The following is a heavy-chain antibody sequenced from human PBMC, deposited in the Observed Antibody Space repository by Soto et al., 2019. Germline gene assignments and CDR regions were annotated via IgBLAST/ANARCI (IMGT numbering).Heavy chain of an antibody. Sequence: QVQLVQSGAEVKKPGSSVKVSCKASGGTFSSYAISWVRQAPGQGLEWMGGIIPIFGTANYAQKFQGRVTITADEPTSTAYMELSSLRSEDTVVYYCARDGLAVPGYYYDGMDVWGQGTTVTVSS. J-gene: IGHJ6*02. D-gene: IGHD6-19*01. V-gene: IGHV1-69*12. CDR3: ARDGLAVPGYYYDGMDV. CDR2: IIPIFGTA. CDR1: GGTFSSYA.